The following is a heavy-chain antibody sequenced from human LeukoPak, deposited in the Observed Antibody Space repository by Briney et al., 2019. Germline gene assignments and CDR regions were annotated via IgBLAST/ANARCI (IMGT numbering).Heavy chain of an antibody. V-gene: IGHV1-46*01. J-gene: IGHJ4*02. CDR3: AREPPESYYFDN. CDR1: GYTFSGFY. CDR2: IKVSGGRT. Sequence: GASVKVSCKASGYTFSGFYVHWARQAPGQGLEWMGIIKVSGGRTEYAQKFQGRVTVTRDMSTSTVYMELNNLRSEDTAVYYCAREPPESYYFDNWGQGTLVTVSS.